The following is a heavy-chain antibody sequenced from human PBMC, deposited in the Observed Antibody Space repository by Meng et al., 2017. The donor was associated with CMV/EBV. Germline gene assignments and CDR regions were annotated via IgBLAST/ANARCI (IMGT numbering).Heavy chain of an antibody. Sequence: GGSLRLSCAASGFTFSDYYMSWIRQAPGKGLEWVSYISSSGSTIYYADSVKGRFTISRDNAKNSLYLQMNSLRAEDTAAYYCARYPSQSDYYGMDVWGQGTTVTVSS. CDR2: ISSSGSTI. D-gene: IGHD3-3*01. CDR1: GFTFSDYY. V-gene: IGHV3-11*04. J-gene: IGHJ6*02. CDR3: ARYPSQSDYYGMDV.